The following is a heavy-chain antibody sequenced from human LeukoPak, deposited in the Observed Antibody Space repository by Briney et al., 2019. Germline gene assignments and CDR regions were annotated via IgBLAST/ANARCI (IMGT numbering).Heavy chain of an antibody. V-gene: IGHV4-34*01. D-gene: IGHD6-13*01. CDR1: GGSFSGYY. CDR3: AGPRNSSSWYHY. J-gene: IGHJ4*02. CDR2: INHSGST. Sequence: SETLSLTCAVYGGSFSGYYWGWIRQPPGKGLEWIGEINHSGSTNYNPSLKSRVTISVDTPKNQFSLKLSSVTAADTALYYCAGPRNSSSWYHYWGQGTLVTVSS.